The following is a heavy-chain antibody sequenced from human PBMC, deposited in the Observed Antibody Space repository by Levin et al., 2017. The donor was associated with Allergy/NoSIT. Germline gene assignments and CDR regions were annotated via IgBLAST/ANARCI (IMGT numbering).Heavy chain of an antibody. Sequence: TSQTLSLTCAVYGGSFSGSYWSWIRQPPGKGLEWIGEINHSGSTNYNPSLKSRVTISVDTSKNQFSLKLSSVTAADTAVYYCARGGSTSWMGYYYYYMDVWGKGTTVTVSS. D-gene: IGHD2-2*01. J-gene: IGHJ6*03. V-gene: IGHV4-34*01. CDR2: INHSGST. CDR1: GGSFSGSY. CDR3: ARGGSTSWMGYYYYYMDV.